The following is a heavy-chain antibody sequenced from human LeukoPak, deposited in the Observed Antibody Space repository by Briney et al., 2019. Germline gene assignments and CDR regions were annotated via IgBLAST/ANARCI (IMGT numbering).Heavy chain of an antibody. D-gene: IGHD2/OR15-2a*01. CDR1: GFTFSSYA. CDR3: ARGAYAENYFDY. V-gene: IGHV3-23*01. J-gene: IGHJ4*02. CDR2: ISGSGGST. Sequence: PAGGSLRLSCAASGFTFSSYAMSWVRQAPGKGLEWVSAISGSGGSTYYADSVKGRFTISRDNSKNTLYLQMNSLRAEDTAVYYCARGAYAENYFDYWGQGALVTVSS.